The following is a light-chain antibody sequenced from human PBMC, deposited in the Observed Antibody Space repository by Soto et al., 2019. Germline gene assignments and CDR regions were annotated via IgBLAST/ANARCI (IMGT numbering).Light chain of an antibody. CDR3: AAWDDSLNGHV. Sequence: QSALTQPPSASGTPGQRVTISCSGSSSNIGTNPVNWYQQLPGTAPKLLIYTNYQRPSGVPDRFSGSKSGTSASLAISGLQSEDEADYYCAAWDDSLNGHVFGTGNKVTVL. CDR2: TNY. J-gene: IGLJ1*01. CDR1: SSNIGTNP. V-gene: IGLV1-44*01.